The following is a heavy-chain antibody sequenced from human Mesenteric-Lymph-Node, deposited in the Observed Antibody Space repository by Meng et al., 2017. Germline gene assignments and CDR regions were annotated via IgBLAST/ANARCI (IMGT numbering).Heavy chain of an antibody. V-gene: IGHV3-11*01. D-gene: IGHD3-3*01. J-gene: IGHJ4*02. CDR3: ARIPDFWSGYYDFDY. CDR2: ISDRSSTE. Sequence: GESLKISCEASGFTFSDYYMIWIRQAPGMGLEWISYISDRSSTEYYADSVKGRFTISRDNAKNSLYLQMNFLRVEDTAVYYCARIPDFWSGYYDFDYWGQGTLVTVSS. CDR1: GFTFSDYY.